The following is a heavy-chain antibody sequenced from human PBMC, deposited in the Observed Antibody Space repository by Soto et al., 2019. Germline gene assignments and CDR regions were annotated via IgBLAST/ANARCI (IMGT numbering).Heavy chain of an antibody. J-gene: IGHJ3*02. Sequence: QVQLVQSGPEVKKPGASVKVSCKTSGYSFYNYGISWVRQAPGNGLEWMGWISPYNGDTNYPQKIQGRVTMTTDTSKSTAYMVLRSLRSDDTAVYYCARDYFLFSGGSFDTWGQGTVVAVSS. CDR3: ARDYFLFSGGSFDT. D-gene: IGHD3-10*02. V-gene: IGHV1-18*01. CDR2: ISPYNGDT. CDR1: GYSFYNYG.